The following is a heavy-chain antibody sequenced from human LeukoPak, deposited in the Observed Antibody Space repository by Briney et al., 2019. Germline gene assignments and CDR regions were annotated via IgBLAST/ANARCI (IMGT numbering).Heavy chain of an antibody. J-gene: IGHJ4*03. CDR3: ARGDPYYYDSRGFVDY. V-gene: IGHV4-59*01. Sequence: PSETLSLTCTVSGGSISSYYWSWIRQPPGKGLEWIGYIYYIGSTNYNPSLKSRVTISVDTSKNQFSLNLTSVTAADTAVYYCARGDPYYYDSRGFVDYSGHRNLVTVSS. CDR1: GGSISSYY. CDR2: IYYIGST. D-gene: IGHD3-22*01.